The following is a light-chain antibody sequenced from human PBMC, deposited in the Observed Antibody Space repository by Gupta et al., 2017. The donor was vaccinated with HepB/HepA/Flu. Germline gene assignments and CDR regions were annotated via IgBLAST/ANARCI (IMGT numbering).Light chain of an antibody. Sequence: IVLTQSQGTLSLSPGERATLSVRASQSVSGNYLAWYQHNPGQAPSLLIYGASTRAAGVPDTFSGSGCVTDFTLPITSLEPEDFAVYYCHQYGPTHPYTFGQGTKLEIK. V-gene: IGKV3-20*01. CDR2: GAS. J-gene: IGKJ2*01. CDR1: QSVSGNY. CDR3: HQYGPTHPYT.